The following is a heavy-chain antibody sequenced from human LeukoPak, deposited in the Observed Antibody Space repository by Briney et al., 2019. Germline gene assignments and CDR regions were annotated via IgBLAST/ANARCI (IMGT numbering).Heavy chain of an antibody. Sequence: ASVKVSCKTSGYTFTGYYIHWVRQAPGQGLEWMGWIYPYSGDTNYAQNFQGRVTMTRDTSISTAYMELSSLKSDDTAVYYCARDRNSGSSLDIWGQGTMLTVSS. D-gene: IGHD6-6*01. CDR1: GYTFTGYY. CDR3: ARDRNSGSSLDI. V-gene: IGHV1-2*02. CDR2: IYPYSGDT. J-gene: IGHJ3*02.